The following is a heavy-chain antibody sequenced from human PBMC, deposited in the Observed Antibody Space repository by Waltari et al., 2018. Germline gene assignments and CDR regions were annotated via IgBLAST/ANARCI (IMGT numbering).Heavy chain of an antibody. V-gene: IGHV4-38-2*01. CDR3: ARVAGPCDY. J-gene: IGHJ4*02. CDR2: IKHSGNT. CDR1: GYAISSGSY. D-gene: IGHD6-19*01. Sequence: QVQLQESGPGLVKPSETLSLTCAVSGYAISSGSYWGWLRQPPGKGLEWIGSIKHSGNTYYNPSLKSRVTISVDTSKNQFSLNLSSVTAADTAVYYCARVAGPCDYWGQGTLVTVSS.